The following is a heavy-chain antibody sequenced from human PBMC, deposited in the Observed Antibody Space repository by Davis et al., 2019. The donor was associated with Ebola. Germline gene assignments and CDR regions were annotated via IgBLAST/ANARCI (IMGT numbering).Heavy chain of an antibody. CDR3: ARGSRYSSSWRCFDL. CDR1: GGSFSGYY. Sequence: MPGGSLRLSCAVYGGSFSGYYWNWIRQPPGKGLEWIGEINHSGSTNYNPSLKSRVTISVDTSKNQFSLKLSSVTAADTAVYYCARGSRYSSSWRCFDLWGRGTLVTVSS. J-gene: IGHJ2*01. CDR2: INHSGST. V-gene: IGHV4-34*01. D-gene: IGHD6-13*01.